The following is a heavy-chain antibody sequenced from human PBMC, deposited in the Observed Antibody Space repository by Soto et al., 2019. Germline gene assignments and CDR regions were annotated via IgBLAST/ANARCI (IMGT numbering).Heavy chain of an antibody. CDR1: GGSINIGGYY. D-gene: IGHD2-8*01. V-gene: IGHV4-39*01. CDR3: ARLMGTSFDL. CDR2: ISYSWNT. Sequence: SEALSLTCTVSGGSINIGGYYWVWSRQPPGKGLEWIGSISYSWNTYNSPSLQHRVIISIDTSKNQFYLNVNSVTAEDTAVYFCARLMGTSFDLWGQGTLVTVSS. J-gene: IGHJ4*02.